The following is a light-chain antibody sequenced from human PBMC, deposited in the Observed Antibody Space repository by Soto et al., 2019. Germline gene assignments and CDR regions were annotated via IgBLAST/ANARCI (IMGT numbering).Light chain of an antibody. V-gene: IGKV3-11*01. CDR3: QQRSNWPPWT. J-gene: IGKJ1*01. Sequence: EIVLTQSPATLSLSPGERATLSCRASQSVSSYLAWYQQKPGQAPRLLIYDASNRATGIPARFSGSGSETDFTLTISSLEPEDVAVYYCQQRSNWPPWTFGQGTKVEIK. CDR2: DAS. CDR1: QSVSSY.